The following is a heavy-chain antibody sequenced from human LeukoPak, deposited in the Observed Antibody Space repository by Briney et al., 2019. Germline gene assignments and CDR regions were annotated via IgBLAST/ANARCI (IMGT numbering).Heavy chain of an antibody. J-gene: IGHJ4*02. CDR1: GGSISSYY. CDR2: IYYSGST. Sequence: SETLSLTCTVSGGSISSYYWSWIRQPPGKGLEWIGYIYYSGSTNYNPSLKSRVTISVDTSKNQFSLKLSSVTAADTAVYYCARGDYGDYIADYWGQGTLVTVSS. V-gene: IGHV4-59*12. CDR3: ARGDYGDYIADY. D-gene: IGHD4-17*01.